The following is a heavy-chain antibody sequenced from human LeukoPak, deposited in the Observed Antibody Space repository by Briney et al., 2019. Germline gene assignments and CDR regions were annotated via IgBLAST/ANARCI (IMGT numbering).Heavy chain of an antibody. CDR3: AKAGSGSYYSAFGGY. V-gene: IGHV3-23*01. D-gene: IGHD3-10*01. CDR2: IGGGGGDT. J-gene: IGHJ4*02. CDR1: GFTFSSYA. Sequence: GGSLRLSCAASGFTFSSYAMSWVRQAPGKGLEWVSTIGGGGGDTYYADSVKGRFTISRDNSKNTVHLQMNSLRAEDTAVYYCAKAGSGSYYSAFGGYWGQGTLVTVSS.